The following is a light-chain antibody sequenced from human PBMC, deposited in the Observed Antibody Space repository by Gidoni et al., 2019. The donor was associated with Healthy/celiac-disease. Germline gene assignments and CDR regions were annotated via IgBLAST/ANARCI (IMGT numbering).Light chain of an antibody. J-gene: IGKJ2*01. CDR3: QQYNNWPPRT. CDR2: GAS. V-gene: IGKV3-15*01. Sequence: EIVMTQSPPTLSVSPGERATLTCRASQSVSSNLAWYQQKPGQATSLLIYGASTRATGIPARFSGSGSGTEFTLTISSLQSEDFAVYYCQQYNNWPPRTFGQGTKLEIK. CDR1: QSVSSN.